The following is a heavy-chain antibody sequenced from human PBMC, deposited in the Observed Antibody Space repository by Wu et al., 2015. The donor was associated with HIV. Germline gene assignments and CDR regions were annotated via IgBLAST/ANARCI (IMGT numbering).Heavy chain of an antibody. J-gene: IGHJ4*02. CDR3: ARDQEGYYYGSGSYIPFDY. Sequence: QVQLVQSGAEVKKPGASVKVSCKASGYTFTGYYMHWVRQAPGQGLEWMGWINPNSGGTNYAQKFQGRVTMTRDTSISTAYMELSRLRSDDTAVYYCARDQEGYYYGSGSYIPFDYWGQGTLVTGLL. D-gene: IGHD3-10*01. V-gene: IGHV1-2*02. CDR1: GYTFTGYY. CDR2: INPNSGGT.